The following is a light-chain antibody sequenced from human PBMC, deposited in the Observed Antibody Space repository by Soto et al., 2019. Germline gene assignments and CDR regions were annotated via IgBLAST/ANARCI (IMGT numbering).Light chain of an antibody. J-gene: IGLJ1*01. CDR2: DVS. V-gene: IGLV2-14*03. CDR1: SSDIGAYNH. CDR3: LSYTTSYTYV. Sequence: SVLTPPASVSGSPGQSITISCSGTSSDIGAYNHVSWYQQHPGKAPKLMIYDVSSRPSGVSNRFSGSKSDNTASLTISGLQAEDEADYYCLSYTTSYTYVFGTGTKVTVL.